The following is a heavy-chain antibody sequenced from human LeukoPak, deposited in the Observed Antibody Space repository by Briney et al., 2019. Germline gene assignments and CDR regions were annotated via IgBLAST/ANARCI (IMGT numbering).Heavy chain of an antibody. V-gene: IGHV3-21*01. CDR3: ARGLCGGDCYDY. CDR1: GFTLSNSG. J-gene: IGHJ4*02. Sequence: GGSLRLSCAASGFTLSNSGMNWVRRAPGKGLEWVSSIVSSSSYIYYADSVKGRFTISRDNAKNSLYLQMNSLRAVDTALYYCARGLCGGDCYDYWGQGTLVTVSS. CDR2: IVSSSSYI. D-gene: IGHD2-21*02.